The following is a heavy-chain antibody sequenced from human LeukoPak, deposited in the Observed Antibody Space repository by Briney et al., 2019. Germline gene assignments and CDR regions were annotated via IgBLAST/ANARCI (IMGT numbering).Heavy chain of an antibody. Sequence: GGSLRLSCAVSGLTFSRYAMSWVRQAPGKGLEWVSAISESGSGTYYADSVKGRFTISRDNSKDTLSLQMNSLRAEDTAVYYCAKDIAQGYTFGSIEQDYWGQGTLVTVSS. V-gene: IGHV3-23*01. CDR2: ISESGSGT. J-gene: IGHJ4*02. CDR3: AKDIAQGYTFGSIEQDY. CDR1: GLTFSRYA. D-gene: IGHD5-18*01.